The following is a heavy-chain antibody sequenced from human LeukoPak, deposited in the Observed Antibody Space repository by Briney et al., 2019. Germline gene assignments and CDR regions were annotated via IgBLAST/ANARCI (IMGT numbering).Heavy chain of an antibody. J-gene: IGHJ4*02. D-gene: IGHD3-10*01. CDR3: ARHLDYYGSGSYEY. Sequence: PSGTLSLTCAVSGDSIRRGWWWSWVRQPPGKGLEWIAEIYHSGSTNYNPSLKSRVTISVDKSKNQISLKLNSVTAADTAVYYCARHLDYYGSGSYEYWGQGTLVTVSS. CDR2: IYHSGST. V-gene: IGHV4-4*02. CDR1: GDSIRRGWW.